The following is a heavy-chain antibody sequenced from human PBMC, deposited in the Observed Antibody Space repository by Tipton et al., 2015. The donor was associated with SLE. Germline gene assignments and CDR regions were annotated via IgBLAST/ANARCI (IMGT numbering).Heavy chain of an antibody. CDR1: GGSISSCSYY. Sequence: TLSLTCTVSGGSISSCSYYWSCIRQPAGKGLEWIGRFYTSGSTHYNPSLKSRVTISVDTSKNQFSLKLSSVTAADTAVYYCAQTTVTTEGWFDPWGQGTLVSVSS. J-gene: IGHJ5*02. CDR3: AQTTVTTEGWFDP. D-gene: IGHD4-17*01. V-gene: IGHV4-61*02. CDR2: FYTSGST.